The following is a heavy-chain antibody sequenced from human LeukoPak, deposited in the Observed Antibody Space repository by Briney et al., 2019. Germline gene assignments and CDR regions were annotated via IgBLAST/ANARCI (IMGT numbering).Heavy chain of an antibody. V-gene: IGHV3-30*02. CDR2: IRYDGSNK. J-gene: IGHJ4*02. CDR1: GFTFSSYG. D-gene: IGHD3-10*01. CDR3: AKGALLWFGELLL. Sequence: PGGSLRLSCAASGFTFSSYGMHWVRQAPGKGLEWVAFIRYDGSNKYYADSVKGRFTISRDNSKNTLYLQMNSLRAEDTAVYYCAKGALLWFGELLLWGQGTLVTVSS.